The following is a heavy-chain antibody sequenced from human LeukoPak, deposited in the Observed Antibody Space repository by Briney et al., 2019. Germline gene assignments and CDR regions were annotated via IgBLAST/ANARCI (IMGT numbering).Heavy chain of an antibody. CDR3: AREMAATYDAFDV. J-gene: IGHJ3*01. CDR2: IGGGSNYI. CDR1: GFTFADYW. Sequence: GGSLRLSCTASGFTFADYWMTWVRQAPGKGLEWVSSIGGGSNYIYYADSLKGRFTISRDNAKNSLYLQMNSLRADDTAVYYCAREMAATYDAFDVWGQGTMVTVSS. D-gene: IGHD5-24*01. V-gene: IGHV3-21*01.